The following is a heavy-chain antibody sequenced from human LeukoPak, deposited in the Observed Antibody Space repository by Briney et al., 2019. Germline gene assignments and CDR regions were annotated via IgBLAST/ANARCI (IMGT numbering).Heavy chain of an antibody. D-gene: IGHD3-10*01. J-gene: IGHJ6*02. V-gene: IGHV3-15*01. CDR2: IKSKPDGGTT. CDR1: GFTFRNAW. Sequence: GGSLRLSCAASGFTFRNAWMGWVRQAPGKGLEWVGRIKSKPDGGTTDYVAPVKGRFTISRDESTNTVFLQMNSLKNEATAVYYCPTGSGVRSWGAYGMDYWGRGTAVTVSS. CDR3: PTGSGVRSWGAYGMDY.